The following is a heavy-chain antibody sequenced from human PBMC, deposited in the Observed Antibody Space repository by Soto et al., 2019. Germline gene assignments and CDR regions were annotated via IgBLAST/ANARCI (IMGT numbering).Heavy chain of an antibody. CDR3: PRAPSASYTGHNY. V-gene: IGHV3-30-3*01. J-gene: IGHJ4*02. Sequence: GGSLRLSCAASGFIFSSYTMHWVRQAPVKGLEWVGVLTYDGSNQYYADSLKGRFTISRDNSRNMLCLQMNSLRPAATALYHRPRAPSASYTGHNYLGKVTLVTVSS. D-gene: IGHD1-26*01. CDR1: GFIFSSYT. CDR2: LTYDGSNQ.